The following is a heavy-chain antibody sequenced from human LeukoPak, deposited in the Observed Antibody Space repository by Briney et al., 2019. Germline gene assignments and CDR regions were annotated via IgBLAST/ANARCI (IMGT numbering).Heavy chain of an antibody. V-gene: IGHV1-8*01. CDR2: MNPNSGNT. CDR3: ARGDTYYYGSGSYY. J-gene: IGHJ4*02. Sequence: GASVKVSCKASGYTFTSYDINWVRQATGQGLEWMGWMNPNSGNTGYAQKFQGRVTMTRNTSISTAYMELRSLRSEDTAVYYCARGDTYYYGSGSYYWGQGTLVTVSS. D-gene: IGHD3-10*01. CDR1: GYTFTSYD.